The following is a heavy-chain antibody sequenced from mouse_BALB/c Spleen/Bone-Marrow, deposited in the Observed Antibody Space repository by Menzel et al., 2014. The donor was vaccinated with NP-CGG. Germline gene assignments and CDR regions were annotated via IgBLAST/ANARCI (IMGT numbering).Heavy chain of an antibody. CDR2: IYPGSGST. CDR1: GYNFTSYW. V-gene: IGHV1-55*01. Sequence: QVQLKESGAELVKPGTSVKLSCKASGYNFTSYWINWVKLRPGRGLEWIGDIYPGSGSTNYNEKFKSKATLTVDTSSGTAYMQLSSLASEDSALYYCARFSQLGLLAYWGQGTLVTVSA. J-gene: IGHJ3*01. D-gene: IGHD3-1*01. CDR3: ARFSQLGLLAY.